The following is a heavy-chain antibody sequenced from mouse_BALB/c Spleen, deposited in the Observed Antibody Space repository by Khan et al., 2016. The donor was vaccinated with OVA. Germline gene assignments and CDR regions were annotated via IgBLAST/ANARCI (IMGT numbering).Heavy chain of an antibody. CDR3: ARSGYSAWFAY. V-gene: IGHV14-1*02. J-gene: IGHJ3*01. CDR1: GFNIKDYY. Sequence: IQLVQSGAELVRPGALVKLSCKASGFNIKDYYIHWVKQRPEQGLEWIGWIDPENGETVYDPKFQGKAIITADTSSNTAYLHLSSLTSEDTAVXYCARSGYSAWFAYWGQGALVTVSS. CDR2: IDPENGET.